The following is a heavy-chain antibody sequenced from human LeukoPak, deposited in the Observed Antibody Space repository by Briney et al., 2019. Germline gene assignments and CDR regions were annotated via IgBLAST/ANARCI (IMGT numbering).Heavy chain of an antibody. V-gene: IGHV3-7*03. CDR1: GFTFSSYW. CDR2: IKEDESEK. J-gene: IGHJ1*01. D-gene: IGHD6-19*01. Sequence: GGSLRLSCAASGFTFSSYWMTWVRQAPGKGLEWVANIKEDESEKYYVDSVKGRFTISRDNAKNSLSLQMNSLRAEDTAVYYCARAGPSSGWPEYFQNWGQGTLVTVSS. CDR3: ARAGPSSGWPEYFQN.